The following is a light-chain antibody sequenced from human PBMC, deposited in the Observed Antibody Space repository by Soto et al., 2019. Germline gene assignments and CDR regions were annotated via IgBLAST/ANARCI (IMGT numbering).Light chain of an antibody. CDR3: QQYRTYLT. J-gene: IGKJ1*01. V-gene: IGKV1-5*03. CDR2: KAS. Sequence: DIQMSQSPSTLSASVGDRVTITCRASQTINSWLAWYQQKPGKAPKLLIYKASSLESGVPSRFSGSGSGTEFTLTISSLQPDDFATYYCQQYRTYLTFGQGTKVEIK. CDR1: QTINSW.